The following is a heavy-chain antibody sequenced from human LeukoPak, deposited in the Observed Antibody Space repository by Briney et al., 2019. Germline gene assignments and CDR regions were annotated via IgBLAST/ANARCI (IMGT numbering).Heavy chain of an antibody. CDR1: GYTFTGYY. D-gene: IGHD6-13*01. V-gene: IGHV1-69*13. CDR2: IIPIFGTA. J-gene: IGHJ4*02. CDR3: ARVRYSSSWYFDY. Sequence: SVKVSCKASGYTFTGYYMQWVRQAPGQGLEWMGGIIPIFGTANYAQKFQGRVTITADESTSTAYMELSSLRSEDTAVYYCARVRYSSSWYFDYWGQGTLVTVSS.